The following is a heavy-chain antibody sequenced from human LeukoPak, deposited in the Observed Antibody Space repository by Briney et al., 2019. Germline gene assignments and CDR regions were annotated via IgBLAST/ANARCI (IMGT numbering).Heavy chain of an antibody. V-gene: IGHV4-30-2*01. Sequence: SETLSLTCTVSGGSISSGGYYWSWIRQPPGKGLEWIGYIYHSGSTYYNPSLKSRVTISVDRSKNQFSLKLSSVTAADTAVYYCARVYIADYYFDYWGQGTLVTVSS. CDR2: IYHSGST. J-gene: IGHJ4*02. CDR1: GGSISSGGYY. CDR3: ARVYIADYYFDY. D-gene: IGHD6-13*01.